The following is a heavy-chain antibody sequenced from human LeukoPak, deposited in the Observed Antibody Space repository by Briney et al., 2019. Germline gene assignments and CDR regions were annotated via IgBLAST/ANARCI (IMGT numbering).Heavy chain of an antibody. CDR2: ISGSGGST. J-gene: IGHJ5*02. V-gene: IGHV3-23*01. D-gene: IGHD3-10*01. CDR1: GFTFSSYA. CDR3: AKVGSRFGEFLGPDWFDP. Sequence: SGGSLRLSCAASGFTFSSYAMSWVRQAPGKGLEWVSAISGSGGSTYYADSVKGRFTISRDNSKNTLYLQMNSLRAEDTAVYYCAKVGSRFGEFLGPDWFDPWGQGTLVTVSS.